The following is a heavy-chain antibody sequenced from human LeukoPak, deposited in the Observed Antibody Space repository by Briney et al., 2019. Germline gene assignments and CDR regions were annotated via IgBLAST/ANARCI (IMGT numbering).Heavy chain of an antibody. D-gene: IGHD6-13*01. CDR2: ISGGGGST. CDR3: AKDHWQQLVPGWFDP. CDR1: GFTFSSYA. Sequence: PGGSLRLSCAASGFTFSSYAMSWVRQAPGKGLEWVSAISGGGGSTYYADSVKGRFTISRDNSKNTLYLQMNSLRAGDTAVYYCAKDHWQQLVPGWFDPWGQGTLVTVSS. V-gene: IGHV3-23*01. J-gene: IGHJ5*02.